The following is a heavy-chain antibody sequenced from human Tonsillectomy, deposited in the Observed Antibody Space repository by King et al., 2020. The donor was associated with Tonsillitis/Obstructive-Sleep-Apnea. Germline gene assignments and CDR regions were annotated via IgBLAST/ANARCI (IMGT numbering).Heavy chain of an antibody. CDR1: GFTFSSYA. CDR3: TRKIGSSGWYPHFDY. CDR2: ISFDGSNK. Sequence: VQLVESGGGVVQPGRSLRLSCAASGFTFSSYAMHWVRQAPGKGLEWVAVISFDGSNKYFADSVKGRFTISRDNSKNTLYLQMNSLRAEDTALYYCTRKIGSSGWYPHFDYWGQGTLVTVSS. J-gene: IGHJ4*02. D-gene: IGHD6-19*01. V-gene: IGHV3-30*04.